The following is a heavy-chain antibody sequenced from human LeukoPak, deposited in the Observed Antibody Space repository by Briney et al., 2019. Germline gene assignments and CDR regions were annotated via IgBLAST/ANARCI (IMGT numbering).Heavy chain of an antibody. J-gene: IGHJ6*02. D-gene: IGHD6-25*01. CDR1: GGTFTSYA. V-gene: IGHV1-69*13. CDR2: TIPIFGTA. Sequence: GASVNVSFKASGGTFTSYAISWVRQPPGQGLEWMGGTIPIFGTANYAHKFQGRVTITADESTSTAYMELSSLRSEDTAVYYCARLSARGGLYYYYGMDVWGQGTTVTVSS. CDR3: ARLSARGGLYYYYGMDV.